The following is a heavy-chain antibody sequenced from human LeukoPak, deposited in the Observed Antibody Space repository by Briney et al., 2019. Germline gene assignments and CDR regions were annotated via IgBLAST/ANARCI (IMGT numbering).Heavy chain of an antibody. CDR2: IGPDGSEK. CDR3: ARPNGYSSGSYYDLTWDY. D-gene: IGHD3-22*01. J-gene: IGHJ4*02. Sequence: GGSLRLSCEASGFTFSNYYMTWVRQAPGRGLEWVANIGPDGSEKYYVDSVRGRFTISRDNAKNSLYLQMNSLRAEDTAIYYCARPNGYSSGSYYDLTWDYWGQGTLVTVPS. CDR1: GFTFSNYY. V-gene: IGHV3-7*04.